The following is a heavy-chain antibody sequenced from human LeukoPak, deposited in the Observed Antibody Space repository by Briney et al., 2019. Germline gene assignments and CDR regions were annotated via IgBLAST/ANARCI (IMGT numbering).Heavy chain of an antibody. J-gene: IGHJ4*02. CDR3: ARHVYCATLSCPFFNY. CDR1: GGTIRSSSYY. V-gene: IGHV4-39*01. D-gene: IGHD2-8*01. Sequence: SETLSLTCTVSGGTIRSSSYYWGWIRQPPGKGLEWIGSISYSGTTYYHPSLESRVTMSVDTSKNHFSLKLSSVTAADTAVYYCARHVYCATLSCPFFNYWGQGSLVSVSS. CDR2: ISYSGTT.